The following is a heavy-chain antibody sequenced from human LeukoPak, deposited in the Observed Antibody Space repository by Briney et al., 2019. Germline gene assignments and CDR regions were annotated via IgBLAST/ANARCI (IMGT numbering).Heavy chain of an antibody. CDR2: VYHGGNT. J-gene: IGHJ4*02. V-gene: IGHV4-38-2*02. D-gene: IGHD5-18*01. CDR1: GYSISNGYY. CDR3: ARVVDTAMVVYFDY. Sequence: SETLSLTCTVSGYSISNGYYWGWIRQPPGKGLEFIGSVYHGGNTYYKAPLKSRVTISVDTSKNQFSLKLSSVTAADTAVYYCARVVDTAMVVYFDYWGQGTLVTVSS.